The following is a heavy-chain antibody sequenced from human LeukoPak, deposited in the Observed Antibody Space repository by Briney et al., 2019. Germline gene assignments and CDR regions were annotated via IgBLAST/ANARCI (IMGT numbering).Heavy chain of an antibody. D-gene: IGHD3-10*01. CDR2: ISYDGSNK. Sequence: PGGSLRLSCAASGFTFSSYAMHWVRQAPGKGLEWVAVISYDGSNKYYADSVKGRFTISRDNSKNTLYLQMNSLRSEDTAVYYCAADGEKGSGNTNHYWGQGTLVTVSS. CDR3: AADGEKGSGNTNHY. V-gene: IGHV3-30-3*01. J-gene: IGHJ4*02. CDR1: GFTFSSYA.